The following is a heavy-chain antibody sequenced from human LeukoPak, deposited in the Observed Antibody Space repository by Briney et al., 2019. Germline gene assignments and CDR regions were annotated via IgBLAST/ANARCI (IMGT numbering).Heavy chain of an antibody. CDR3: ARLYYSGSGSFPY. J-gene: IGHJ4*02. CDR1: GYTFTGYY. V-gene: IGHV1-2*02. D-gene: IGHD3-10*01. Sequence: ASVKVSCKASGYTFTGYYMHWVRQAPGQGLEWMGWINPNTGGTNYAQKFQGRVTMTRDTSLSAAYMELSSLRSDDTALYYCARLYYSGSGSFPYWGQGTLVTVSS. CDR2: INPNTGGT.